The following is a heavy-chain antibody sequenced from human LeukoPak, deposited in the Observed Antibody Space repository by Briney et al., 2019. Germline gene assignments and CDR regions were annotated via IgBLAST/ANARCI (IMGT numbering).Heavy chain of an antibody. Sequence: SETLSLTRTVSGGSISSYYWSWIRQPPGKGLEWIGYIYYSGSTNYNPSLKSRVTISVDTSKNQFSLKLSSVTAADTAVYYCARTYLDTAMANDAFDIWGQGTMVTVSS. CDR3: ARTYLDTAMANDAFDI. CDR1: GGSISSYY. J-gene: IGHJ3*02. D-gene: IGHD5-18*01. CDR2: IYYSGST. V-gene: IGHV4-59*01.